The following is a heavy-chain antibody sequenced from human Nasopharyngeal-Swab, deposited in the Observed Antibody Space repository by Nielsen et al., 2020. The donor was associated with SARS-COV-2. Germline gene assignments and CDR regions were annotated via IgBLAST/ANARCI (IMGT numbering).Heavy chain of an antibody. CDR2: ISGSGGST. Sequence: GESLKISCAASGFTFSSYAMSWVRQAPGKGLEWVSAISGSGGSTYYADSVKGRFTISRDNSKNTLYLQMISLRAEDTAVYYCAKDPEANWIGSPFDYWGQGTLVTVSS. J-gene: IGHJ4*02. CDR3: AKDPEANWIGSPFDY. CDR1: GFTFSSYA. V-gene: IGHV3-23*01. D-gene: IGHD1-1*01.